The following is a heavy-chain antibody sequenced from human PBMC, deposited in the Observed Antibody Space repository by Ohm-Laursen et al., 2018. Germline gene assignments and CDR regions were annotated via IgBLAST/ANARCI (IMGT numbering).Heavy chain of an antibody. V-gene: IGHV4-59*07. CDR2: IYYSGST. D-gene: IGHD1-26*01. CDR3: AGRGY. CDR1: GGSISSYY. J-gene: IGHJ4*02. Sequence: SDTLSLTCSVSGGSISSYYWSWTRQSPGKGLEWIGYIYYSGSTNYNPSLKSRVTMSVDTSKNQFFLNLSSVTAADTAVYYCAGRGYWGQGTLVTVSS.